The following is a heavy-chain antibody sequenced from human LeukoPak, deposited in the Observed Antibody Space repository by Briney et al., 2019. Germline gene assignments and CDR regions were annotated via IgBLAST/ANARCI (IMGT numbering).Heavy chain of an antibody. Sequence: SETLSLTCTVSGGSISSFDYYWGWIRQPPGKGLEWIGSISYIGSTYHNPSLKSRVTISVDTSKNQFSLKLSSVTAADTAVYYCARDHVLRYFDWLLPRGAFDIWGQGTMVTVSS. D-gene: IGHD3-9*01. CDR1: GGSISSFDYY. CDR3: ARDHVLRYFDWLLPRGAFDI. J-gene: IGHJ3*02. CDR2: ISYIGST. V-gene: IGHV4-39*02.